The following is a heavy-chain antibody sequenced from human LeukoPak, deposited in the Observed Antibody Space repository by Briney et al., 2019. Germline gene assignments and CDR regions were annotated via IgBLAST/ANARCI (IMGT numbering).Heavy chain of an antibody. CDR2: ITSSGSTR. Sequence: GGSLRLSCAASGSSFSSYEMNWVRQAPGKGLEWLSYITSSGSTRYYADSVKGRFTISRDNAKNSLYLQMNSLRAEDTAVYYCARDLTVTTDYGMDVWGKGTTVTVSS. CDR3: ARDLTVTTDYGMDV. J-gene: IGHJ6*04. V-gene: IGHV3-48*03. CDR1: GSSFSSYE. D-gene: IGHD4-17*01.